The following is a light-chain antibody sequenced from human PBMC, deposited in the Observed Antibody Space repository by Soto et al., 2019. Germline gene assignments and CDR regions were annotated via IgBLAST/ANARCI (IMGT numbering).Light chain of an antibody. V-gene: IGKV3-20*01. J-gene: IGKJ1*01. CDR1: QSVRSSY. Sequence: EVRVTQSACTLSLSTGERATLSCRASQSVRSSYLAWYQQKPGQAPRLLIYDASNRATGIPARFSGSGSGTDFTLTISRLEPEDSAVYYCQQYGSSPGKCGQAT. CDR3: QQYGSSPGK. CDR2: DAS.